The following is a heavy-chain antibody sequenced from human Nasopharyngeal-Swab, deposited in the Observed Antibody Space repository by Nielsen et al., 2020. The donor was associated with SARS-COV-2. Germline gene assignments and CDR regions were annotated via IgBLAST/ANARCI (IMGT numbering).Heavy chain of an antibody. CDR3: ARAPLTQYYYCSGSYYNRIRYYYYVMDV. D-gene: IGHD3-10*01. CDR1: GYNFTSYD. J-gene: IGHJ6*02. CDR2: MNPKRGNK. Sequence: ASVKVSCKASGYNFTSYDINGVRQATGQGLEWIGWMNPKRGNKGYAQKFQGRVNMTRNTYISTAYMELSSLRSEDTAVYYCARAPLTQYYYCSGSYYNRIRYYYYVMDVWGQATMVTVSS. V-gene: IGHV1-8*01.